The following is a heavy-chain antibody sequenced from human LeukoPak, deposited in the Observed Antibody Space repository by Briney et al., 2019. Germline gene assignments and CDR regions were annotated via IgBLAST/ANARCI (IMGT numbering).Heavy chain of an antibody. Sequence: GGSLRLSCAASGFTFSSAWMHWVRQAPGTGLVWVSRITDDATTTYADSVRGRFTISRDNAKNILYLQMNSLRAEDTAVYYCVRDRVGPDYWGQVTLVTVSS. J-gene: IGHJ4*02. V-gene: IGHV3-74*03. CDR1: GFTFSSAW. D-gene: IGHD1-26*01. CDR3: VRDRVGPDY. CDR2: ITDDATT.